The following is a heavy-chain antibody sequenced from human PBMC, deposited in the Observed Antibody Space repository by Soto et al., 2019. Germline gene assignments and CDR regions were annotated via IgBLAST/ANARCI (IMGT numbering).Heavy chain of an antibody. CDR2: IYYNGNT. D-gene: IGHD4-17*01. CDR1: GVSITSGGYY. CDR3: ARGEPYGDFAY. J-gene: IGHJ4*02. V-gene: IGHV4-31*03. Sequence: SETLSLTCNVSGVSITSGGYYWSWILHHPGKGLEWIGYIYYNGNTYYNPSLESRTTISRDTSNNQFSLKVTSVSAADTAVYYCARGEPYGDFAYWGQGTMVTVSS.